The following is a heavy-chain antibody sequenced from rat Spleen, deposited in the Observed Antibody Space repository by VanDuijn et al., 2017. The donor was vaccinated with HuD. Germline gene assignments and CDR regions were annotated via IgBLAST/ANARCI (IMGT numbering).Heavy chain of an antibody. J-gene: IGHJ3*01. CDR2: ISYDGTAT. CDR3: ARHAVGAGFAY. D-gene: IGHD5-1*01. CDR1: GLSFSNYD. V-gene: IGHV5-22*01. Sequence: EVQLVESGGGLVQPGRSMKLSCAASGLSFSNYDMAWVRQAPTKGLEWVASISYDGTATYYRDSVKGRFTISRDNAKSCLYLQMNSLKPEDTATYYCARHAVGAGFAYWGQGTLVTVSS.